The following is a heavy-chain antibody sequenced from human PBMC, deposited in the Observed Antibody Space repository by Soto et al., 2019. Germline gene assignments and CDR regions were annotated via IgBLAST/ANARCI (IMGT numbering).Heavy chain of an antibody. CDR3: AKEVGTAMSAITHWHFDL. D-gene: IGHD5-12*01. CDR1: GFTFSACA. Sequence: QVQLVESGGGVVQPGRSQRLSCAASGFTFSACAMHWVRQSPGKGLEWVAVISSDGSNYSYEDSVKGRFTISRDNSKNTLCLQMVSLRAEDTAVYYCAKEVGTAMSAITHWHFDLWCRGTLVTVSS. V-gene: IGHV3-30*18. J-gene: IGHJ2*01. CDR2: ISSDGSNY.